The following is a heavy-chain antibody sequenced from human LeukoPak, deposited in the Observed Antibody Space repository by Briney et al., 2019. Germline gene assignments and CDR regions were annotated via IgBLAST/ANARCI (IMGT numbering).Heavy chain of an antibody. J-gene: IGHJ6*03. CDR3: ARVGTIAARPGYYYYMDV. D-gene: IGHD6-6*01. CDR1: GGSFSGYY. V-gene: IGHV4-34*01. CDR2: INHSGST. Sequence: SETLSLICAVYGGSFSGYYWSWIRQPPAKGLEWIGEINHSGSTNYNPSLKSRVTLSVDTSKNQFSLKLSSVTAADTAVYYCARVGTIAARPGYYYYMDVWGKGTTVAVSS.